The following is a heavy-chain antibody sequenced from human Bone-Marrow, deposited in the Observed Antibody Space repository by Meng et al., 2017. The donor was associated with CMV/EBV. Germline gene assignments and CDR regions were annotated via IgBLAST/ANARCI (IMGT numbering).Heavy chain of an antibody. J-gene: IGHJ3*02. CDR3: AREITRYYCSSTSCAGSGTTRHGAFEI. V-gene: IGHV1-18*01. Sequence: ASVKVSCKASGYTFTSYGISWVRQAPGQGLEWMGWISAYNGNTNYAQKLQGRVTMTTDTSTSTAYMELRSLRSDDTGVYYCAREITRYYCSSTSCAGSGTTRHGAFEIWGQGTMVTVS. CDR1: GYTFTSYG. CDR2: ISAYNGNT. D-gene: IGHD2-2*01.